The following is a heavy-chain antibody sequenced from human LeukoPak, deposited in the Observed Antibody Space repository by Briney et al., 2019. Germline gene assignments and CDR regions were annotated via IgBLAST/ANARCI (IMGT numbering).Heavy chain of an antibody. CDR2: IYYSGST. D-gene: IGHD6-19*01. CDR3: ARHGYSSGWYDY. Sequence: SQTLSLTCTVSGGSISSYYWSWIRQPPGKGLEWIGYIYYSGSTNYNPSLKSRVTISVGTSKNQFSLKLSSVTAADTAVYYCARHGYSSGWYDYWGQGTLVTVSS. V-gene: IGHV4-59*08. J-gene: IGHJ4*02. CDR1: GGSISSYY.